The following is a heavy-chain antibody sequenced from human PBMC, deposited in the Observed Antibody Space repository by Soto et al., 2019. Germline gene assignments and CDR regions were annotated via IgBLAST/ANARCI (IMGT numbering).Heavy chain of an antibody. CDR3: AKDRLAGNFDY. CDR2: ISNTGGGT. V-gene: IGHV3-23*01. Sequence: GGSLRFSCAASGFTFNNYAMNWVRQAPGMGLEWVATISNTGGGTYYADSVKGRFTISRDNSKNTLYLQMSSLRVEDTAVYYCAKDRLAGNFDYWGQGTQVTVSS. J-gene: IGHJ4*02. CDR1: GFTFNNYA.